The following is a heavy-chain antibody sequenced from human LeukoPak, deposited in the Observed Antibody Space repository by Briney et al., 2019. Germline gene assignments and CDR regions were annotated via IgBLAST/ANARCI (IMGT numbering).Heavy chain of an antibody. J-gene: IGHJ4*02. V-gene: IGHV1-46*01. CDR3: ARMTSSGWYAAGYYFDY. D-gene: IGHD6-19*01. CDR1: GYTFTSYY. CDR2: INPSGGST. Sequence: ASVKVSCKASGYTFTSYYMHWVRQAPGQGLEWMGIINPSGGSTSYAQKFQGRVTMTRDTSTSTVYMELRSLRSDDTAVYYCARMTSSGWYAAGYYFDYWGQGTPVTVSS.